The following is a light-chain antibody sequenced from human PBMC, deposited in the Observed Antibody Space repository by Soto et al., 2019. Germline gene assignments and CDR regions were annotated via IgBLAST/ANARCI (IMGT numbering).Light chain of an antibody. V-gene: IGKV3-20*01. CDR3: QQFGDWPS. Sequence: EIVLTQSPGTLSLSPGERATLSCRASQSFSSSYLAWYQQKPGQAPRLLISDSSTRATGIPARFSGSGSGTEFTLTISSLQSDDSAIYYCQQFGDWPSFGLGTKVDI. J-gene: IGKJ1*01. CDR2: DSS. CDR1: QSFSSSY.